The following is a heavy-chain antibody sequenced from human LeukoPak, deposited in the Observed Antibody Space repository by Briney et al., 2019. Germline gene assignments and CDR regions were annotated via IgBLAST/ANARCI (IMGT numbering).Heavy chain of an antibody. Sequence: GGSLRLSCAASGFTFSSYSMNWVRQAPGKGLEWVSYISSSSSTIYYADSVKGRFTISRDNAKNSLYLQMNSLRAEDTAVYYCARDEWFGEWVTGATSFDPWAREPWSPSPQ. D-gene: IGHD3-10*01. CDR1: GFTFSSYS. V-gene: IGHV3-48*01. J-gene: IGHJ5*02. CDR3: ARDEWFGEWVTGATSFDP. CDR2: ISSSSSTI.